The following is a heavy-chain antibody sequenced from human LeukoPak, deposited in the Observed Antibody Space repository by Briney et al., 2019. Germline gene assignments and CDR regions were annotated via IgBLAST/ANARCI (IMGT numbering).Heavy chain of an antibody. CDR3: ARALGYSLSDYFDF. V-gene: IGHV4-39*01. J-gene: IGHJ4*02. CDR1: GGSISSSGYY. D-gene: IGHD4-23*01. CDR2: LYYSGST. Sequence: SETLSLTCTVSGGSISSSGYYWGWIRQPPGKGLEWIGSLYYSGSTYYNPSLKSRVTISVDTSKNQFSLRLSSVTATDTAVYYCARALGYSLSDYFDFWGQGTLVTVSS.